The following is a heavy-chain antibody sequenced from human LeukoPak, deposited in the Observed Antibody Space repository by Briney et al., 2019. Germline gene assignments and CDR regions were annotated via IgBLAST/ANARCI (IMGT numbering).Heavy chain of an antibody. J-gene: IGHJ5*02. CDR3: ASGRSLNYYDSSGYFLDP. D-gene: IGHD3-22*01. V-gene: IGHV1-46*01. CDR2: INPSGGNT. Sequence: ASVKVSCKASGYTSTSYYMHWVRQAPGQGLEWMGIINPSGGNTSYAQKFQGRVTMTRDTSTSTVYMELSSLRSEDTAVYYCASGRSLNYYDSSGYFLDPWGQGTLVTVSS. CDR1: GYTSTSYY.